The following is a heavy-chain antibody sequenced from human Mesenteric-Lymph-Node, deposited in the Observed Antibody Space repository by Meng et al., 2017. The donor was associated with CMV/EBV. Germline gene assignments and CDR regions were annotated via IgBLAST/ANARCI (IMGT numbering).Heavy chain of an antibody. Sequence: TFGRAATSRLRHAPAQRLEWLCPIIPIFGTAKYDHKFQGRVTITASKTTSTAYMELSSLRSEATAVYYCARDVSIEHIAAAGIDWFDPWGQGTLVTVSS. V-gene: IGHV1-69*06. CDR1: TFGRAA. CDR3: ARDVSIEHIAAAGIDWFDP. J-gene: IGHJ5*02. CDR2: IIPIFGTA. D-gene: IGHD6-13*01.